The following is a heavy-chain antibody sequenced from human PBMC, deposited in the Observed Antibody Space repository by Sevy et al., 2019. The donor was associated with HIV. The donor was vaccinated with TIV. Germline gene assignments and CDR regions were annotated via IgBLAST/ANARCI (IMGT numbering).Heavy chain of an antibody. CDR2: IYSDSNT. D-gene: IGHD3-3*01. CDR3: AKGLILEWSWYGMDV. J-gene: IGHJ6*02. CDR1: GFTFSSYA. Sequence: GGSLRLSCAASGFTFSSYAMSWVRQAPGKGLEWVSVIYSDSNTYYADSVKGRFTISRDNSKNTLYLQMRSLRAEDTAVYYCAKGLILEWSWYGMDVWGQGTTVTVSS. V-gene: IGHV3-23*03.